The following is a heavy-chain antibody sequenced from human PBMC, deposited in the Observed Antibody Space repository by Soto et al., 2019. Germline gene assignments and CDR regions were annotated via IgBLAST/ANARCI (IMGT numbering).Heavy chain of an antibody. V-gene: IGHV4-39*01. J-gene: IGHJ6*02. D-gene: IGHD5-18*01. Sequence: PSETLSLTCTVSGGSISSGDYYWGWIRQPPGKGLEWIGSIYYSGSTYYNPSLKSRVTISVDTSKNQFSLKLSSVTAADTAVYYCARRPLMRIQLWFGADYYGMDVWGQGTTVTVS. CDR1: GGSISSGDYY. CDR3: ARRPLMRIQLWFGADYYGMDV. CDR2: IYYSGST.